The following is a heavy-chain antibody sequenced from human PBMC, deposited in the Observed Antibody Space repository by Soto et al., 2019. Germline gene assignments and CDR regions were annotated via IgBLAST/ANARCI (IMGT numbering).Heavy chain of an antibody. D-gene: IGHD2-2*03. J-gene: IGHJ4*02. CDR1: GGTFSSYA. CDR3: ARGGDCSRTICYDLFPPDY. Sequence: QVQLVQSGAEVKKPGSSVKVSCKASGGTFSSYAISWVRQAPGQGLEWMGGIIPIFGTANYAQKFQGRVTITADESTSTAYMELSRLRSEDTAVYYCARGGDCSRTICYDLFPPDYWGKGALDTVSS. V-gene: IGHV1-69*01. CDR2: IIPIFGTA.